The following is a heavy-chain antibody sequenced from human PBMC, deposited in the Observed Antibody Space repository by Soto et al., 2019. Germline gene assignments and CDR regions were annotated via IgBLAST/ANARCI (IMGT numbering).Heavy chain of an antibody. CDR1: GFTFSSYS. CDR3: ARDRGLGSSWYGDNWFDP. D-gene: IGHD6-13*01. Sequence: GVLRLSCAASGFTFSSYSMNWVRQAPGKGLEWVSYISSSSSTIYYADSVKGRFTISRDNAKNSLYLQMNSLRDEDTAVYYCARDRGLGSSWYGDNWFDPWGQGTLVTVSS. V-gene: IGHV3-48*02. J-gene: IGHJ5*02. CDR2: ISSSSSTI.